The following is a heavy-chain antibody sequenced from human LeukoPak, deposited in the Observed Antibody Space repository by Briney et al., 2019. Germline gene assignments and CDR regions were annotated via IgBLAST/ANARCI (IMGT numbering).Heavy chain of an antibody. CDR2: IYTSGST. V-gene: IGHV4-61*02. J-gene: IGHJ5*02. Sequence: SETLSLTCTVSGGSISSGSYYWSWIRQPAGKGLEWIGRIYTSGSTNYNPSLKSRVTISVYTSKNQFSLKLSSVAAADTAVYYCARRIVGATRAPPRFDPWGQGTLVTVSS. CDR3: ARRIVGATRAPPRFDP. D-gene: IGHD1-26*01. CDR1: GGSISSGSYY.